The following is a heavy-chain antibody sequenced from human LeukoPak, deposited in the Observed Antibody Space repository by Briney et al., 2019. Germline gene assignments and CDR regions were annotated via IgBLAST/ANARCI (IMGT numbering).Heavy chain of an antibody. CDR1: GYTFTSYG. V-gene: IGHV1-2*02. J-gene: IGHJ3*02. CDR2: INPNSGAT. D-gene: IGHD2-2*02. CDR3: ARGDIVVVPAALHAFDI. Sequence: ASVKVSCKASGYTFTSYGISWVRQAPGQGLEWMGWINPNSGATNYAQRFQGRVTMTRDTSISTAYMELSRLRSDDTAVYYCARGDIVVVPAALHAFDIWGQGTMVTVSS.